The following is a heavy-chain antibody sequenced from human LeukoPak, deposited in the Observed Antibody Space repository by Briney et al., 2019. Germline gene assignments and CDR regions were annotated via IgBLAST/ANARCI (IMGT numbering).Heavy chain of an antibody. CDR1: GFTFSDYY. Sequence: PGGSLRLSCAASGFTFSDYYMSWIRQAPGKGLEWVGRIKSKTDGGTTDYAAPVKGRFTISRDDSKNTLYLQMNSLKTEDTAVYYCTTTNQLRFLEWLLPLTPEIDYWGQGTLVAVSS. CDR2: IKSKTDGGTT. V-gene: IGHV3-15*01. CDR3: TTTNQLRFLEWLLPLTPEIDY. D-gene: IGHD3-3*01. J-gene: IGHJ4*02.